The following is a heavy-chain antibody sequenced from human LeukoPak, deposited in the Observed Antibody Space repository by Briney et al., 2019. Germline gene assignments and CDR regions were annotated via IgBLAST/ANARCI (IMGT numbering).Heavy chain of an antibody. Sequence: ASVKVSCKASGYTFTSYYMHWVRQAPGQGLEWMGIINPSGGNTNYAQKLQGRVTMTTDTSTSAAYMELRSLRSDDTAVYYCARDIHGDYVGWFDPWGQGTLVTVSS. CDR1: GYTFTSYY. D-gene: IGHD4-17*01. CDR2: INPSGGNT. V-gene: IGHV1-46*01. CDR3: ARDIHGDYVGWFDP. J-gene: IGHJ5*02.